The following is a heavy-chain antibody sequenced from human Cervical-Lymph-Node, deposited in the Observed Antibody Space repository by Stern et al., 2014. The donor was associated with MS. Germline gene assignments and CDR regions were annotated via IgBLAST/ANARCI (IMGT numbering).Heavy chain of an antibody. D-gene: IGHD4-17*01. J-gene: IGHJ4*02. V-gene: IGHV4-39*01. CDR1: GDSISSTSYY. Sequence: QVQLQESGPGLVKPSETLSLTCTVSGDSISSTSYYWGWIRQPPGKGLEWIGAVHYSGSAYYNPSLKSRVTISVDTSQNHFFILFTSVTAADTAVYYCARHQAAAVTTGFDYWGPGTLVTVSS. CDR3: ARHQAAAVTTGFDY. CDR2: VHYSGSA.